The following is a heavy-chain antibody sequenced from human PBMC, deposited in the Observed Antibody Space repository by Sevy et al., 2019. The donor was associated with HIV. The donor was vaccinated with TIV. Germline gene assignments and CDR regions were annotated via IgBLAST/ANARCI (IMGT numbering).Heavy chain of an antibody. CDR3: AKDDVFPPGMTIFGDDYYYGMDV. J-gene: IGHJ6*02. CDR2: ISYDGSNK. V-gene: IGHV3-30*18. D-gene: IGHD3-3*01. Sequence: GGSLRLSCAASGFTFSSYGMHWVRQAPGKGLEWVAVISYDGSNKYYADSVKGRFTISRDNSKNTLYLQMNSLRAEDTAVYYCAKDDVFPPGMTIFGDDYYYGMDVWGQGTTVTVSS. CDR1: GFTFSSYG.